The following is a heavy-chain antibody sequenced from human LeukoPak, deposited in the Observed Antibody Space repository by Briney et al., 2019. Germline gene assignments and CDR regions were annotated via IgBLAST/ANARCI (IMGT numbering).Heavy chain of an antibody. CDR2: ISGSGDST. CDR3: ARDLSSGTYGIFDI. Sequence: GGSLRLSCAASGFTLSSYAMSWVRQAPGKGLEWVSVISGSGDSTYYADSVRGRFTISRDNSMNTLYLQMNSLRAEDTAVYYCARDLSSGTYGIFDIWGQGTMVTASS. D-gene: IGHD3-10*01. J-gene: IGHJ3*02. CDR1: GFTLSSYA. V-gene: IGHV3-23*01.